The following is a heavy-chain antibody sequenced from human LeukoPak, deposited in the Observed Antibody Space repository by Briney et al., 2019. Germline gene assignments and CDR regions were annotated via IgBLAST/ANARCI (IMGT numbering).Heavy chain of an antibody. D-gene: IGHD6-19*01. CDR3: ARYAALSGPNWLDP. CDR1: GGSIIGYW. V-gene: IGHV4-59*01. CDR2: IRYNGNT. Sequence: PSETLSLTCTVSGGSIIGYWWSWIRQPPGKGLEWIGNIRYNGNTYSNPSLKSRVTTSVDTSKNQFSMKLSSVTAADTAMYYCARYAALSGPNWLDPWGRGTLVTVSS. J-gene: IGHJ5*02.